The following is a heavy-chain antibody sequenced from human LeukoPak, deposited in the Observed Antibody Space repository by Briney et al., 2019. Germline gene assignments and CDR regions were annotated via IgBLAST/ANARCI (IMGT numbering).Heavy chain of an antibody. J-gene: IGHJ4*02. D-gene: IGHD3-10*01. CDR1: GGSISSYY. CDR3: ARHPTYYYGSALDY. V-gene: IGHV4-59*08. Sequence: SETLSLTCTVSGGSISSYYWSWIRQPPGKGLEWIGYIYYSGSTNYNPSLKSRVTISVDTSKNQFSLKLSSVPAADTAVYYCARHPTYYYGSALDYWGQGTLVTVSS. CDR2: IYYSGST.